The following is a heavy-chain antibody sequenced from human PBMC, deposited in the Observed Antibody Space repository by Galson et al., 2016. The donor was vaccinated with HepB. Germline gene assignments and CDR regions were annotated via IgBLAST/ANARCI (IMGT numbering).Heavy chain of an antibody. J-gene: IGHJ4*01. CDR1: GGTFSSYS. CDR3: ARGDVSATGHRYYFDL. Sequence: SVKVSCKASGGTFSSYSISWVRQAPGQGLEWIGGIIPIFGTANYAQKFQGGVTITADESTSTAYMEPNSLKYEDTAVYYCARGDVSATGHRYYFDLRGHGTLVTVSS. CDR2: IIPIFGTA. D-gene: IGHD1-1*01. V-gene: IGHV1-69*13.